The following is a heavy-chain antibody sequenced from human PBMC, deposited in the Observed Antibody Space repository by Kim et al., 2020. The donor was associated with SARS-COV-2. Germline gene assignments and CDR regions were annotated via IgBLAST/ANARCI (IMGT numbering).Heavy chain of an antibody. CDR1: GFTFSSYA. Sequence: GGSLRLSCAASGFTFSSYAMSWVRQAPGKGLEWVSAISGSGGSTYYADSVKGRFTISRDNSKNTLYLQMNSLRAEDTAVYYCAKFALQQQLVKGYFDYWGQGTLVTVSS. CDR3: AKFALQQQLVKGYFDY. D-gene: IGHD6-13*01. J-gene: IGHJ4*02. V-gene: IGHV3-23*01. CDR2: ISGSGGST.